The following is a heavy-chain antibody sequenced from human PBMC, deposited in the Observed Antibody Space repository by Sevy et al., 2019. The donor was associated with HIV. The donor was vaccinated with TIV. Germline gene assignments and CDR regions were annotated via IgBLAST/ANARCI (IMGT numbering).Heavy chain of an antibody. J-gene: IGHJ4*02. CDR3: ARGGNYYDSSGYSYIAFDY. D-gene: IGHD3-22*01. CDR2: ISSSSSYI. CDR1: GFTFSSYS. V-gene: IGHV3-21*01. Sequence: GGSLRLSCAASGFTFSSYSMNWVRQAPGKGLEWVSSISSSSSYIYYAGSVNGRFTISRDNAKNSLYLQMNSLRAEDTAVYYCARGGNYYDSSGYSYIAFDYWGQGTLVTVSS.